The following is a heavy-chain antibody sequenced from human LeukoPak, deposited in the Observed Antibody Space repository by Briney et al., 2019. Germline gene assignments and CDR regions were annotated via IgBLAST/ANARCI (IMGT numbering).Heavy chain of an antibody. CDR3: ARHFVRRGANSYFDH. J-gene: IGHJ4*02. D-gene: IGHD2/OR15-2a*01. V-gene: IGHV4-39*01. Sequence: PSETLSLTCTVSGGSISSSSYYWGWIRQPPGKGLEWIGSIYYSGSTYYNPSLKSRVTISVYTSKNQFSLKLSSVTAADTAVYYCARHFVRRGANSYFDHWGQGTLVTVSS. CDR2: IYYSGST. CDR1: GGSISSSSYY.